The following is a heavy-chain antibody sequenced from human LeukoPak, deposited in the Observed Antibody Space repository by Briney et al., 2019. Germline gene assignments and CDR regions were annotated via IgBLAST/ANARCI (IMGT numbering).Heavy chain of an antibody. CDR2: IYYSGST. J-gene: IGHJ6*03. CDR1: GGSISSSSYY. Sequence: SETLSLTCTVSGGSISSSSYYRGWIRQPPGKGLEWIGSIYYSGSTYYNPSLKSRVTISVDTSKNQFSLKLSSVTAADTAVYYCARVKRYYYYMDVWGKGTTVTVSS. CDR3: ARVKRYYYYMDV. V-gene: IGHV4-39*07.